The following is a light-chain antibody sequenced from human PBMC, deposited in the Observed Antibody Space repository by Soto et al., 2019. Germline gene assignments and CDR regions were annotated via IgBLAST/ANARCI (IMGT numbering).Light chain of an antibody. V-gene: IGKV3-20*01. CDR1: QSVSSNY. Sequence: EIVLTHSPGTLSLSPCERATLSSSASQSVSSNYLAWYQQKPGQAPRLLIYGASTRASGIPDRFSGSGSGTDFTLTISRLEPEDFAVYYCQQYGSSPRTFGQGTKVDIK. CDR3: QQYGSSPRT. J-gene: IGKJ1*01. CDR2: GAS.